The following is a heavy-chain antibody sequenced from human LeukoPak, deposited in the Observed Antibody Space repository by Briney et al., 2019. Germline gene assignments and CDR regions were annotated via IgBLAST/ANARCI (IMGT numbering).Heavy chain of an antibody. CDR2: INHSGST. V-gene: IGHV4-34*01. CDR1: GGSFSGYY. J-gene: IGHJ4*02. Sequence: SETLSLTCAVYGGSFSGYYWSWIRQPPGKGLEWIGEINHSGSTNYNPSLKSRVTISVDTSKNQFSLKLSSVTAADTAVYYCARGQYDFWSRWGQGTLVTVSS. CDR3: ARGQYDFWSR. D-gene: IGHD3-3*01.